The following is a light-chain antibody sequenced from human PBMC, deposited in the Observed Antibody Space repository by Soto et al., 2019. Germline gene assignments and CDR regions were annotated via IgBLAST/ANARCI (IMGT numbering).Light chain of an antibody. J-gene: IGKJ2*01. CDR1: DSLFGC. CDR2: GGS. V-gene: IGKV3-15*01. CDR3: QGYNDWAFA. Sequence: EIVLTQSPATLSVSPGDRVTLSCRASDSLFGCFAWYQQKPGQSPRLLIYGGSTRATGIPARFSGSGSATDCTSNISSLQSEYFAVYFCQGYNDWAFACGLGTKLEI.